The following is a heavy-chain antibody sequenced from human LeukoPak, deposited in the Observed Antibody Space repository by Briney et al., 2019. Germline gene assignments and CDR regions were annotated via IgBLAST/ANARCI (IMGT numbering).Heavy chain of an antibody. CDR1: GFDFSSNW. CDR3: AKDHYWSIDY. CDR2: IKGDGIST. V-gene: IGHV3-74*01. Sequence: GGSLRLSCAASGFDFSSNWMHWVRHAPGQGLVWVSRIKGDGISTNYADSVKGRFTISRDIAMNTLYLQMNSLRAEDTGVYYCAKDHYWSIDYWGRGTLVTVSS. J-gene: IGHJ4*02. D-gene: IGHD3-3*01.